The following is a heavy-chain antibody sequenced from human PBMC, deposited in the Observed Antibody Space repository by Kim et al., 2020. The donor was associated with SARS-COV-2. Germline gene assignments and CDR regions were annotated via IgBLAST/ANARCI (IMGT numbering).Heavy chain of an antibody. CDR3: ATRYCSSTSCLTYYYYGMDV. Sequence: ASVKVSCKASGYTFTSYAMHWVRQAPGQRLEWMGWINAGNGNTKYSQKFQGRVTITRDTSASTAYMELSSLRSEDTAVYYCATRYCSSTSCLTYYYYGMDVWGQGTTVTVSS. V-gene: IGHV1-3*01. J-gene: IGHJ6*02. CDR2: INAGNGNT. CDR1: GYTFTSYA. D-gene: IGHD2-2*01.